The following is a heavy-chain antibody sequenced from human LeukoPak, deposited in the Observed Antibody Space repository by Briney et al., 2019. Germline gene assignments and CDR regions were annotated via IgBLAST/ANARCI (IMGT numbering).Heavy chain of an antibody. J-gene: IGHJ3*02. CDR1: GFTFSSYS. Sequence: PGGSLRLSCAASGFTFSSYSMNWVRQAPGKGLEWVSSISSSSSYIYYADSVKGRFTISRDNAKNSLYLQMNSLRAEDTAVYYCASSGWNLDAFDIWGQGTMVTVSS. V-gene: IGHV3-21*01. CDR3: ASSGWNLDAFDI. CDR2: ISSSSSYI. D-gene: IGHD6-19*01.